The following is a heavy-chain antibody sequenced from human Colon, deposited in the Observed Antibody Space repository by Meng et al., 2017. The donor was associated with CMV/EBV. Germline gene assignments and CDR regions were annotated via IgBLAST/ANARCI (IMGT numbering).Heavy chain of an antibody. CDR2: IKEDGSEK. J-gene: IGHJ6*02. CDR3: ARDRWAGYCTGSSCQGVYYGMDV. CDR1: GFPFSSYW. Sequence: GGSLRLSCAASGFPFSSYWMSWVRQAPGKGLEWVANIKEDGSEKYYVDAVKGRFTVSRDNAKNTLELQMNSLRGEDTAVYYCARDRWAGYCTGSSCQGVYYGMDVWGQGT. D-gene: IGHD2-8*02. V-gene: IGHV3-7*01.